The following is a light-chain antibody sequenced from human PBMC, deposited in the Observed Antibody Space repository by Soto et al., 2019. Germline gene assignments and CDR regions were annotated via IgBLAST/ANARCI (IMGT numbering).Light chain of an antibody. CDR3: QQYNSYPWT. J-gene: IGKJ1*01. CDR2: KAS. CDR1: QSISSW. V-gene: IGKV1-5*03. Sequence: DIQMTQSPSTVSASVGDRVTITCRASQSISSWLAWYQQKPGKAPKLLIYKASSLESGVPSRFSGSGSGTEFTLTISSLQPDDFATYYCQQYNSYPWTFGHGTKV.